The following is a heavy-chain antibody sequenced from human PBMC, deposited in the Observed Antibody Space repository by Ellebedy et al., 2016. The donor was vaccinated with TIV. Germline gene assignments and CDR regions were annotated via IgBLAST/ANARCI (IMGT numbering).Heavy chain of an antibody. V-gene: IGHV5-10-1*01. CDR2: IDPSDSYT. Sequence: GESLKISCQGSGYSFSTYWIGWVRQMPGKGLEWMGRIDPSDSYTNYSPSFQGHVTISADKSISTAYLQWSSLKASDTAMYYCARHMNTAMTNDYWGQGTLVTVSS. CDR3: ARHMNTAMTNDY. J-gene: IGHJ4*02. D-gene: IGHD5-18*01. CDR1: GYSFSTYW.